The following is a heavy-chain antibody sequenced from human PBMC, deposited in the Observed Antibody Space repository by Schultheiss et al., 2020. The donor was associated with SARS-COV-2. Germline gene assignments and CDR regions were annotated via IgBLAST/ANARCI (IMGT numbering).Heavy chain of an antibody. CDR3: ARDWGGWYAEYFQH. D-gene: IGHD6-19*01. V-gene: IGHV1-2*04. J-gene: IGHJ1*01. CDR2: INPNSGGT. CDR1: GYTFTGYY. Sequence: ASVKVSCKASGYTFTGYYMHWVRQAPGQGLEWMGWINPNSGGTNYAQKFQGWVTITRDTSASTAYMELSSLRSEDTAVYYCARDWGGWYAEYFQHWGQGTLVTVSS.